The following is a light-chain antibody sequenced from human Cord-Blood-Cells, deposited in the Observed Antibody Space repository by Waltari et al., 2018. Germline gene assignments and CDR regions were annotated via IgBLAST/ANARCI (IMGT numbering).Light chain of an antibody. CDR1: SSNIGSNT. J-gene: IGLJ2*01. CDR2: SNK. V-gene: IGLV1-44*01. CDR3: AAWDDSLNVV. Sequence: QSVLTQPPSASGTPGQRVTISCSGSSSNIGSNTVNWYQQLPGTAPKLLIYSNKQRPSGVPDRFSGSKSGPSASLAISGLQSEDEADYYCAAWDDSLNVVFGGGTKLTVL.